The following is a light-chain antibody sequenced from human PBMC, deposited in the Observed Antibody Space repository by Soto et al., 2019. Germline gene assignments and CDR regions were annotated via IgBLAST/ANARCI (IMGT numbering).Light chain of an antibody. CDR3: ETWDSNTRV. J-gene: IGLJ2*01. V-gene: IGLV4-60*02. Sequence: QSVLTQSSSASASLGSSVKLTCTLSSGHSSYIIAWHQQQPGKAPRYLMKLEGSGSYNKGSGVPDRFSGSSSGADRYLTISNLQFEDEADYYCETWDSNTRVFGGATNLTVL. CDR2: LEGSGSY. CDR1: SGHSSYI.